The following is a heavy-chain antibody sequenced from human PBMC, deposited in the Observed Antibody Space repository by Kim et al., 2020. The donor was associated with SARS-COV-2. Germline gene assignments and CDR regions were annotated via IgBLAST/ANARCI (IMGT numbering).Heavy chain of an antibody. CDR2: IYYSGST. Sequence: SETLSLTCTVSGGSISSGGYYWSWIRQHPGKGLEWIGYIYYSGSTYYNPSLKSRVTISVDTSKNQFSLKLSSVTAADTAVYYCARGGIAVLPFAFDIWGQGTMVTVSS. CDR3: ARGGIAVLPFAFDI. J-gene: IGHJ3*02. CDR1: GGSISSGGYY. V-gene: IGHV4-31*03. D-gene: IGHD6-19*01.